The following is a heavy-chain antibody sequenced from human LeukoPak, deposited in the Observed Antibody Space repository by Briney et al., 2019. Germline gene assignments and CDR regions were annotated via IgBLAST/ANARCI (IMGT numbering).Heavy chain of an antibody. J-gene: IGHJ3*02. CDR3: ARIAVAADAFDI. V-gene: IGHV4-59*01. CDR2: IYYSGST. D-gene: IGHD6-19*01. Sequence: PSETLSLTCAVYGGSFSGYYWSWIRQPPGKGLEWIGYIYYSGSTNYNPSLKSRVTISVDTSKNQFSLKLSSVTAADTAVYYCARIAVAADAFDIWGQGTMVTVSS. CDR1: GGSFSGYY.